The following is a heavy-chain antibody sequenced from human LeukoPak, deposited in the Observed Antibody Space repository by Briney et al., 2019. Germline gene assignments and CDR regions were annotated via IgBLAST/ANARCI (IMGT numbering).Heavy chain of an antibody. CDR1: GFTFSSYW. CDR3: ARDRGGAESHGFDAFDL. J-gene: IGHJ3*01. Sequence: GGSLRLSCAASGFTFSSYWMSWVRQAPGKGLEWVANIKQDGSEKYYVDSVKGRFTISRDNAKNSLYLQMNSLRVDDTAVYYCARDRGGAESHGFDAFDLWGQGTIVTVSS. CDR2: IKQDGSEK. D-gene: IGHD2-15*01. V-gene: IGHV3-7*01.